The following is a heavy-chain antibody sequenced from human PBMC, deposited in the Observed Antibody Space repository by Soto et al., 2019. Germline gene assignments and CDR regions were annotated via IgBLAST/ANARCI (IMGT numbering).Heavy chain of an antibody. CDR2: ISYDGSNK. CDR3: AKLGDIVVVPAASHIDY. J-gene: IGHJ4*02. Sequence: GGSLRLSCAASGFTFSSYGMHWVRQAPGKGLEWVAVISYDGSNKYYADSVKGRFTISRDNSKNTLYLQMNSLRAEDTAVYYCAKLGDIVVVPAASHIDYWGQGTLVTVSS. V-gene: IGHV3-30*18. D-gene: IGHD2-2*01. CDR1: GFTFSSYG.